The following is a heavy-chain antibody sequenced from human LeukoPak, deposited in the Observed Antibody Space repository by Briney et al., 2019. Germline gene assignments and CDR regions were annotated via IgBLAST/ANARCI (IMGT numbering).Heavy chain of an antibody. CDR1: GFTFSSYG. V-gene: IGHV3-7*01. Sequence: GGSLRLSCAASGFTFSSYGMSWVRQAPGKGLEWVANIKQDGSEKYYVDSVKGRFTISRDNAKNSLYLQMNSLRAEDTAVYYCARRERMITFGGVIVIGSDYWGQGTLVTVSS. CDR3: ARRERMITFGGVIVIGSDY. D-gene: IGHD3-16*02. CDR2: IKQDGSEK. J-gene: IGHJ4*02.